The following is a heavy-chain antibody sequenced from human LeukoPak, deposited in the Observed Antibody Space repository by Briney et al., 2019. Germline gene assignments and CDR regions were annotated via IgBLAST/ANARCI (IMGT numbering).Heavy chain of an antibody. Sequence: SETLSLTCTVSGGSISSHYWSWIRQPPGKGLEWIGYIYYNGSTNYNPSLKSRVTISVDTSKNQFSLKLSSVTAADTAVYYCARLGGYRGPYYYGMDVWGQGTTVTVSS. D-gene: IGHD5-18*01. V-gene: IGHV4-59*11. CDR3: ARLGGYRGPYYYGMDV. CDR2: IYYNGST. J-gene: IGHJ6*02. CDR1: GGSISSHY.